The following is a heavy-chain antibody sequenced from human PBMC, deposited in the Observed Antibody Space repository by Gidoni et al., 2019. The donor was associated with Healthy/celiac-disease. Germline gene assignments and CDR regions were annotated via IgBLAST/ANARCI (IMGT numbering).Heavy chain of an antibody. CDR3: ARGGGSGSYYPPYYYGMDV. V-gene: IGHV1-2*02. D-gene: IGHD3-10*01. J-gene: IGHJ6*02. CDR2: INPNSGGT. Sequence: QVQLVQSGAEVKKPGASVKVSCKASGYTFTGYYMHWVRQAPGQGLEWMGWINPNSGGTNYAQKVQGRVTMTRDTSISTAYMELSRLRSDDTAVYYCARGGGSGSYYPPYYYGMDVWGQGTTVTVSS. CDR1: GYTFTGYY.